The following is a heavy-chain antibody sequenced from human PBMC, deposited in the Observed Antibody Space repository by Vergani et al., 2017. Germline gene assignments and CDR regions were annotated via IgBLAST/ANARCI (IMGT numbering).Heavy chain of an antibody. Sequence: QVQLQESGPGLVKPSETLSLTCTVSGGSVSSGSYYWSWIRQAPGKGLEWVSSISSSGSTIYYADSVKGRFTISRDNAKNSLYLQMNSLRAEDTAVYYCARGGLPITFGGVRGRGYAFDIWGQGTMVTVSS. D-gene: IGHD3-16*01. V-gene: IGHV3-11*01. J-gene: IGHJ3*02. CDR3: ARGGLPITFGGVRGRGYAFDI. CDR2: ISSSGSTI. CDR1: GGSVSSGSYY.